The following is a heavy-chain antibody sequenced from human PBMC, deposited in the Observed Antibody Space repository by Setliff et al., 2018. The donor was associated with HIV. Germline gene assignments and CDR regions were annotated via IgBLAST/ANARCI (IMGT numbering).Heavy chain of an antibody. CDR2: IYISGST. Sequence: SETLSLTCTVSGGSMSSGSYYWSWIRQLAGKGLEWIGRIYISGSTNYNPSLKSRVTIPVDTSKNQFSLKLSSVTAADTAVYYCVRDSAASVWVGASVYYFDFWGQGIQVTVSS. D-gene: IGHD1-26*01. J-gene: IGHJ4*02. CDR3: VRDSAASVWVGASVYYFDF. CDR1: GGSMSSGSYY. V-gene: IGHV4-61*02.